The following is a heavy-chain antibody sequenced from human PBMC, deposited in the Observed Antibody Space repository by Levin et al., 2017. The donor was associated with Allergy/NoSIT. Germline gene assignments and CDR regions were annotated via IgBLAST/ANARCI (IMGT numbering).Heavy chain of an antibody. CDR2: IKPDGSEK. V-gene: IGHV3-7*04. CDR1: GFTFSSYW. CDR3: ARDVVVVPAAHHFDY. J-gene: IGHJ4*02. D-gene: IGHD2-2*01. Sequence: PGGSLRLSCAASGFTFSSYWMSWVRQAPGKGLEWVANIKPDGSEKYYVDSVKGRFTISRDNAKNSLYLQMNSLRAEDTAVYYCARDVVVVPAAHHFDYWSQGALVTVSS.